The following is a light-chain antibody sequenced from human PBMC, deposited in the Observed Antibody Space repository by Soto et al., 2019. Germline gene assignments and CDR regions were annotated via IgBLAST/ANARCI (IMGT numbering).Light chain of an antibody. V-gene: IGKV1-5*03. CDR1: QNISSW. J-gene: IGKJ1*01. CDR3: QHYKSYSEA. Sequence: DINITRCPSPVCGYVGDRVTITCRASQNISSWLAWYQQKPGKAPKLLIYKASTLKSGVPSRFSGSGSGTEFTLTISSLQPDDFATYYCQHYKSYSEAFGQGTK. CDR2: KAS.